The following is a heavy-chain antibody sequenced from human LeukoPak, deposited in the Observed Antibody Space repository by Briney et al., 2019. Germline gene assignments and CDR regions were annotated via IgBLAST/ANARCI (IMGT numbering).Heavy chain of an antibody. CDR3: ARRRLPAAFDI. CDR2: INQDEYEK. J-gene: IGHJ3*02. Sequence: GGSLRLSCAASGFTFSSYWMGWVRQAPGKGLDWVAKINQDEYEKYYVDSVKGRFTISRDNAQNSQYLQMNSLRADDTAVYYCARRRLPAAFDIWGQGTVVTVSS. D-gene: IGHD2-21*01. V-gene: IGHV3-7*01. CDR1: GFTFSSYW.